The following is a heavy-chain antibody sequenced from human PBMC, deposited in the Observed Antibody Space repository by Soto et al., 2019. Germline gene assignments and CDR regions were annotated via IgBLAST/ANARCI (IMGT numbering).Heavy chain of an antibody. Sequence: QVQLVQSGAEVKKPGSSVKVSCKASGGTFSSYAISWVRQAPGQGLEWMGGIIPIFGTANYAQKFQGRVTITADEFTSTAYMELSGLKSEGTAVYYCAIDYYNSSGYYYYWGQGTLVTVSS. CDR3: AIDYYNSSGYYYY. J-gene: IGHJ4*02. CDR2: IIPIFGTA. CDR1: GGTFSSYA. V-gene: IGHV1-69*01. D-gene: IGHD3-22*01.